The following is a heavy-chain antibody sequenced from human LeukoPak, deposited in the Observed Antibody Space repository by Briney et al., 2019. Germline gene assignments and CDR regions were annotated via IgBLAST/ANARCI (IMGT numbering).Heavy chain of an antibody. V-gene: IGHV3-21*01. CDR1: GFTFSSYS. CDR2: ISSSSSYI. CDR3: ARGIDSVVPAPYFDY. J-gene: IGHJ4*02. D-gene: IGHD2-2*01. Sequence: TGGSLRLSCAASGFTFSSYSMNWVRQAPGKGLEWVSSISSSSSYIYYADSVKGRFTISRDNAKNSLYLQMNSLRAEDTAVYYCARGIDSVVPAPYFDYWGQGTLVTVSS.